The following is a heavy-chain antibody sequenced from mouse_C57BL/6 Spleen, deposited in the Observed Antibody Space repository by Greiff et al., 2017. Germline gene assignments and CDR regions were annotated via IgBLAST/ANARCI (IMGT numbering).Heavy chain of an antibody. CDR2: FYPGSGSI. J-gene: IGHJ3*01. CDR3: ARHEDRYYYGSSYDWFAY. CDR1: GYTFTEYT. V-gene: IGHV1-62-2*01. D-gene: IGHD1-1*01. Sequence: VQLQQSEAELVKPGASVKLSCKASGYTFTEYTIHWVKQRSGQGLEWIGWFYPGSGSIKYNEKFKDKATLTADKSSSTVYMELSRLTSEDSAVYFCARHEDRYYYGSSYDWFAYWGQGTLVTVSA.